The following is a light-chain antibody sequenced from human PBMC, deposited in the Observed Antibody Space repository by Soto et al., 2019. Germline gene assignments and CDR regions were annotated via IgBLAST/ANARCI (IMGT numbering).Light chain of an antibody. CDR3: QQYDTYSCT. V-gene: IGKV1-5*03. CDR1: QSISSW. J-gene: IGKJ2*02. CDR2: KAS. Sequence: DIQMTQSPSTLSASVGDSVTITCRASQSISSWLAWDQQKPGKAGNLLIYKASSLESGVPARFSGSESGTHFTLPISSLQADDFATYYSQQYDTYSCTFGQGTNLEIK.